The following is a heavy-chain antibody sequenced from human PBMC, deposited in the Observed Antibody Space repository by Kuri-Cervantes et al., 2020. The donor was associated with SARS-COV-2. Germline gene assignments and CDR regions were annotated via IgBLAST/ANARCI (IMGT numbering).Heavy chain of an antibody. Sequence: ASVNVSCKASEDTFTSYYMHWVRQASGQGLEWLGIINPSGGSTSYAQKFQGRVTMTRDTSTSTVYMELSSLRSEDTAVYYCARGDQLPLNYYYYYYMDVWGKGTTVTVSS. J-gene: IGHJ6*03. CDR1: EDTFTSYY. V-gene: IGHV1-46*03. CDR2: INPSGGST. CDR3: ARGDQLPLNYYYYYYMDV. D-gene: IGHD2-2*01.